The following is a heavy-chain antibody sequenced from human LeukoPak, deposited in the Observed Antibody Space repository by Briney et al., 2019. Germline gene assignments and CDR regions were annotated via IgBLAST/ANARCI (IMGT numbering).Heavy chain of an antibody. Sequence: GASVKVSCKASGGTFSSYAISWVRQAPGQGLEWMGRIIPILGIANYAQKFQGRVTITADKSTSTAYMELSSLRSEDTAVYYCARDPVKQWLERDYWGQGTLVTVSS. CDR3: ARDPVKQWLERDY. J-gene: IGHJ4*02. V-gene: IGHV1-69*04. D-gene: IGHD6-19*01. CDR1: GGTFSSYA. CDR2: IIPILGIA.